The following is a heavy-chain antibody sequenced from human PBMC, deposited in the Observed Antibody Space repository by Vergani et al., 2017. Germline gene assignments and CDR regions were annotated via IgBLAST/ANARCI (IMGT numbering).Heavy chain of an antibody. CDR1: GFTFSDYY. V-gene: IGHV3-11*05. Sequence: QVQLVESGGGLVKPGGSLRLSCAASGFTFSDYYMSWIRQAPGKGLEWVSYISSSSSYTNYADSVKGRFTISRDNAKNSLYLQMNSLRAEDTAVYYCAREGYYGSGSRFVDYYGMDVWGQGTTVTVSS. CDR3: AREGYYGSGSRFVDYYGMDV. CDR2: ISSSSSYT. D-gene: IGHD3-10*01. J-gene: IGHJ6*02.